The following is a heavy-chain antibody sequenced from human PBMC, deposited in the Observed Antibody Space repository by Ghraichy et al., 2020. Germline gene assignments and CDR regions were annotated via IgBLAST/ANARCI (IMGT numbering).Heavy chain of an antibody. CDR3: VRLNAAAAGTIGY. Sequence: SETLSLTCTVSGDSISSGSYYWTWIRQHPVKGLEYIGCIYDSGTTLYNPSLRSRVPISEDTSQKQFSLKVTLVTAADTAAYYCVRLNAAAAGTIGYWGQGTQVTVSS. CDR2: IYDSGTT. V-gene: IGHV4-31*03. CDR1: GDSISSGSYY. J-gene: IGHJ4*02. D-gene: IGHD6-13*01.